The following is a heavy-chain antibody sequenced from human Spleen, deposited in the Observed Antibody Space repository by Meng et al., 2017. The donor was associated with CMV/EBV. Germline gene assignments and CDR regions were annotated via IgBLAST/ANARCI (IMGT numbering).Heavy chain of an antibody. CDR2: IYTGGTT. Sequence: QGQLQGPGPGLVKPSQTLSLTCTVSGDSISSGSYYWSWIRQPAGKGLEWIGRIYTGGTTNYNPSLKSRVTISLDMSKNQFSLVLSSVTAADTAVYYCARGRAGNSYGLFDYWGQGTLVTVSS. CDR3: ARGRAGNSYGLFDY. CDR1: GDSISSGSYY. J-gene: IGHJ4*02. D-gene: IGHD4-23*01. V-gene: IGHV4-61*02.